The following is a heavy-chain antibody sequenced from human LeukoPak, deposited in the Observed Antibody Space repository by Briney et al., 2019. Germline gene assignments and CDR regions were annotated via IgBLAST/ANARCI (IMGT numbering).Heavy chain of an antibody. D-gene: IGHD3-9*01. Sequence: PGGSLRLSCAASGFTFSSYEMNWVRQAPGKGLEWVSYISSSGSTIYYADSVKGRFTISRDNAKNSLYLQMNSLRAEDTAVYYCARDYDVLTAYPPTQLFDPWGQGTLVTVSS. CDR3: ARDYDVLTAYPPTQLFDP. CDR2: ISSSGSTI. CDR1: GFTFSSYE. V-gene: IGHV3-48*03. J-gene: IGHJ5*02.